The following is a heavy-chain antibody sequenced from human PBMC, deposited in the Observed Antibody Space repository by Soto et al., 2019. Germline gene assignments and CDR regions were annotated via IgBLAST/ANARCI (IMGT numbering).Heavy chain of an antibody. CDR3: ARLPSRHLVDY. Sequence: SETLSLTCTVSGSSINSSDYYWGWIRQPPGTGLEWIGSMFYGVSTYYNPSLKSRVTVSVDTSKNQFSLNLRSVTAADTAVYYCARLPSRHLVDYWGQGTLVTVSS. CDR1: GSSINSSDYY. D-gene: IGHD3-3*02. J-gene: IGHJ4*02. V-gene: IGHV4-39*01. CDR2: MFYGVST.